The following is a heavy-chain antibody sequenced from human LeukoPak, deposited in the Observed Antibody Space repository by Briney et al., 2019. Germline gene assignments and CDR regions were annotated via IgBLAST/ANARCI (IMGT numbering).Heavy chain of an antibody. CDR3: AKEGGWYTHYYYGMDV. Sequence: SGGSLRLSCAASGFTFDDYAMHWVRQAPGKGLEWVSGISWNSGSIGYADSVKGRFTISRDNAKNPLYLQMNSLRAEDTALYYCAKEGGWYTHYYYGMDVWGQGTTVTVSS. CDR2: ISWNSGSI. V-gene: IGHV3-9*01. D-gene: IGHD6-19*01. J-gene: IGHJ6*02. CDR1: GFTFDDYA.